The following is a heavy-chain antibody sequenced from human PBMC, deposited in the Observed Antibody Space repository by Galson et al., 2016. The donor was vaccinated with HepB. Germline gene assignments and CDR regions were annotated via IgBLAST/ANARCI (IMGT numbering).Heavy chain of an antibody. D-gene: IGHD2-2*01. Sequence: SLRLSCAASGFTFSSYAMNWVRQAPGKGLEWVSAIGGSGGSTYYADSVKGRFTISRDNSKNTVYLQMNSLRAEDTAVYYCAKDGGGEIVVVPAPFDYWGQGTLVTVSS. CDR2: IGGSGGST. J-gene: IGHJ4*02. CDR1: GFTFSSYA. CDR3: AKDGGGEIVVVPAPFDY. V-gene: IGHV3-23*01.